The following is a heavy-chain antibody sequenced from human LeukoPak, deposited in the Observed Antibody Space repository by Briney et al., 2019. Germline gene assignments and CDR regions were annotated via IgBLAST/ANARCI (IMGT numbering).Heavy chain of an antibody. V-gene: IGHV3-30*18. Sequence: PGRSLRLSCAASGFTFSSYGMHWVRQAPGKGLEWVAVISYDGSNKYYADSVKGRFTISSDNSKNTLYLQMNSLRAEDTAVYYCAKDDDAYYYDSSGYFSFLDYWGQGTLVTVSS. CDR2: ISYDGSNK. J-gene: IGHJ4*02. CDR3: AKDDDAYYYDSSGYFSFLDY. D-gene: IGHD3-22*01. CDR1: GFTFSSYG.